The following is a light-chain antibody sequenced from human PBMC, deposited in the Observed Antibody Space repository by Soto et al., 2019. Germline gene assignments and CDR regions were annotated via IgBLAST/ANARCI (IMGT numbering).Light chain of an antibody. CDR2: GAT. Sequence: DIRMTQSPSSLSASVGARVTLTCRASEDIISYLNWYQHKPGRAPTVLVYGATNLPSGVPSRFSGSGSGTEFTFTISSLQHEDFATYYCQQSHNAPLTFGGGTKVE. CDR3: QQSHNAPLT. V-gene: IGKV1-39*01. J-gene: IGKJ4*01. CDR1: EDIISY.